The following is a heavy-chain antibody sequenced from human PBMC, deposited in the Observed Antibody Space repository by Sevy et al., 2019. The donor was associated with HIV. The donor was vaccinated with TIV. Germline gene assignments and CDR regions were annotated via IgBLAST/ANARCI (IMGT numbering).Heavy chain of an antibody. CDR1: GFIFSRYG. CDR3: ARETGSDWYLDF. Sequence: GGSLRLSCAASGFIFSRYGVHWVRQAPGKGLEWVAAIFNDGNKKYYADSVKGRFPISRDNSKNMLYLQMDSLRAEDTAVYYCARETGSDWYLDFWGQGTLVTVSS. J-gene: IGHJ4*02. CDR2: IFNDGNKK. D-gene: IGHD1-1*01. V-gene: IGHV3-33*01.